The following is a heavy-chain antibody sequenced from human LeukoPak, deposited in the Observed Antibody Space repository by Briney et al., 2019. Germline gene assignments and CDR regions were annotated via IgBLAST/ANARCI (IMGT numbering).Heavy chain of an antibody. CDR3: ARAPCSYGGWGGFQVYYFDY. J-gene: IGHJ4*02. D-gene: IGHD5-18*01. CDR2: IKQDGSEK. V-gene: IGHV3-7*05. CDR1: GFTFSSYW. Sequence: GGSLRLSCAASGFTFSSYWMSWVRQAPGKGLEWVANIKQDGSEKYYVDSVKGRFTISRDSAKNSLYLQMNSLRAEDTAVYYCARAPCSYGGWGGFQVYYFDYWGQGTLVTVSS.